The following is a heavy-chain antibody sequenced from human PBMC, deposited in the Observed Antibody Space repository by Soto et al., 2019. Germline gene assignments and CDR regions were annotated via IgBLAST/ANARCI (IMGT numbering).Heavy chain of an antibody. CDR1: GFTFSNYN. CDR3: ARDSFVPAYHASYFDY. D-gene: IGHD2-21*01. Sequence: QVQLVESGGGVVQPGKSLRLSCAASGFTFSNYNMHWVRQAPGQGLEWVAVVWFDGSSTYYADSVQGRFTISRDNSRNTVVLQMNSLRAEDTAVYYCARDSFVPAYHASYFDYWGHGTLVTVST. V-gene: IGHV3-33*01. CDR2: VWFDGSST. J-gene: IGHJ4*01.